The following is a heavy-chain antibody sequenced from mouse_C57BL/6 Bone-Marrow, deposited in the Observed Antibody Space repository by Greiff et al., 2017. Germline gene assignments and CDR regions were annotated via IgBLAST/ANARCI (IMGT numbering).Heavy chain of an antibody. J-gene: IGHJ1*03. CDR2: IDPNSGGT. Sequence: QVQLQQPGAELVKPGASVKLSCKASGYTFTSYWMHWVKQRPGRGLEWIGRIDPNSGGTKYNEKFKSKATLTVDKPSSTAYMQLSSLTSGDSAVCNWAREDMSDSNYGYCDGGGTGTTVTGSS. CDR3: AREDMSDSNYGYCDG. V-gene: IGHV1-72*01. D-gene: IGHD2-5*01. CDR1: GYTFTSYW.